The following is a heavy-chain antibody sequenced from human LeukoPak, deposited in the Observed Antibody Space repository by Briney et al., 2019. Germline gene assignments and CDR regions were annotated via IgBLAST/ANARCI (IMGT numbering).Heavy chain of an antibody. D-gene: IGHD3-3*01. CDR1: GYTFTSYG. J-gene: IGHJ3*02. Sequence: ASVKVSCKASGYTFTSYGISWVRQAPGQGLEWMGWISAYNGNTNYAQKLQGRVTMTTDTSTSTAYMELRSLRSDDTAVYYCARDRLRGVPPSLITIFGVVMGAFDIWGQGTMVTVSS. CDR3: ARDRLRGVPPSLITIFGVVMGAFDI. V-gene: IGHV1-18*01. CDR2: ISAYNGNT.